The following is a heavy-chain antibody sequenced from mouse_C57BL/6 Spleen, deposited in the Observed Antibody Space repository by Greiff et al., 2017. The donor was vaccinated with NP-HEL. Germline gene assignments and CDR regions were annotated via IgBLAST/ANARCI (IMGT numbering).Heavy chain of an antibody. CDR2: ISSGSSTI. J-gene: IGHJ1*03. V-gene: IGHV5-17*01. Sequence: EVHLVESGGGLVKPGGSLKLSCAASGFTFSDYGMHWVRQAPEKGLEWVAYISSGSSTIYYADTVKGRFTISRDNAKNTLFLQMTSLRSEDTAMYYCARKYYGSRYFDVWGTGTTVTVSS. D-gene: IGHD1-1*01. CDR1: GFTFSDYG. CDR3: ARKYYGSRYFDV.